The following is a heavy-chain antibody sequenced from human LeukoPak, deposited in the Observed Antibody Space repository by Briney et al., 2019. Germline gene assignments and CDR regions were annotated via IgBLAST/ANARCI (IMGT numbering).Heavy chain of an antibody. CDR1: GFNLNDAW. J-gene: IGHJ4*02. Sequence: GGSLRLSCEGSGFNLNDAWMSWIRQAPGKGLEWVGRVRTTAEGETTDYGAPVRGRFIISRDDSKSLVYLQMNRLEAEDTAIYYCTAGLGNTDDDSWGQGTLVTVSS. CDR2: VRTTAEGETT. D-gene: IGHD5-18*01. V-gene: IGHV3-15*01. CDR3: TAGLGNTDDDS.